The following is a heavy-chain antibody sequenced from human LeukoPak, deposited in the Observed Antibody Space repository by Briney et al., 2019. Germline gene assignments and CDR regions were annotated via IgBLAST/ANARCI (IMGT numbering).Heavy chain of an antibody. CDR1: GFAFSSYA. CDR2: ISSNGGST. Sequence: GGSLRLSCSASGFAFSSYAMHWVRQAPGEGLEYVSAISSNGGSTYYADSVKGRFTISRDNSKNTLYLQMSSLRAEDTAVYYCVGTAMVKGFFDYWGQGTLVTVSS. CDR3: VGTAMVKGFFDY. V-gene: IGHV3-64D*06. J-gene: IGHJ4*02. D-gene: IGHD5-18*01.